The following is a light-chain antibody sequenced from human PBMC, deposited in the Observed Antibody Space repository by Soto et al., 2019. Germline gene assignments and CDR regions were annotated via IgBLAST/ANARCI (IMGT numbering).Light chain of an antibody. J-gene: IGKJ1*01. CDR1: QSLLHSNGYNY. CDR3: MQALQTPWT. CDR2: LGS. Sequence: EIVMTQSPLSLPVTAGEPASISFRSSQSLLHSNGYNYLDWYLQKPGQSPQLLIYLGSNRASGVPDRFSGSGSGTDFTLKISRVEADDVGVYYCMQALQTPWTFGQGTKVDIK. V-gene: IGKV2-28*01.